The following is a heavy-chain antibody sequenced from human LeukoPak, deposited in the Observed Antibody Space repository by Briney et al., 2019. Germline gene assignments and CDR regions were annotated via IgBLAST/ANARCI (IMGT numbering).Heavy chain of an antibody. CDR3: ARVSGLNNFDS. D-gene: IGHD1/OR15-1a*01. J-gene: IGHJ4*02. V-gene: IGHV4-39*07. CDR2: MSYSGRT. Sequence: SETLSLTCTVSGGSISISNYYWGWIRQPPGKGLEWIGSMSYSGRTYYNPSLKSRVTISVDTSKNQFSLKVRSVTAADTAVYYCARVSGLNNFDSWGRGTLVTVSS. CDR1: GGSISISNYY.